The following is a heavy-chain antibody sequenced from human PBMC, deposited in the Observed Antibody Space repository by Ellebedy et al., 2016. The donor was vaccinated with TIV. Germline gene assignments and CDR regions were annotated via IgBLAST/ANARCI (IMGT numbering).Heavy chain of an antibody. CDR2: IQYHGTDT. D-gene: IGHD3-22*01. J-gene: IGHJ2*01. Sequence: PGGSLRLSCAASGFTFSNYGMHWVRQAPGKGLEWVSFIQYHGTDTYFADSVKGRFSISRDNAKNSLYLQMNSLRAEDTAVYYCARGEEPDSSGAVWYFDLWGRGTLVTVSS. CDR1: GFTFSNYG. V-gene: IGHV3-30*02. CDR3: ARGEEPDSSGAVWYFDL.